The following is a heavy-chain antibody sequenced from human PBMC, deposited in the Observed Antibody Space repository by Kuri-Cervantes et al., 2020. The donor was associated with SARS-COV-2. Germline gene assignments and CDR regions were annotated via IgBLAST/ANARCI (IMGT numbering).Heavy chain of an antibody. CDR3: AKDHFGVHDF. CDR2: ISYDGKHK. V-gene: IGHV3-30*18. CDR1: GFNFSRAD. J-gene: IGHJ4*02. D-gene: IGHD2-21*01. Sequence: GGSLRLSCAASGFNFSRADMHWVRQAPGKGLEWVAFISYDGKHKKCICSGKGRFAIPRDNSQNTLLLQMTSLRSEDTAMYYCAKDHFGVHDFWGQGTLVTVSS.